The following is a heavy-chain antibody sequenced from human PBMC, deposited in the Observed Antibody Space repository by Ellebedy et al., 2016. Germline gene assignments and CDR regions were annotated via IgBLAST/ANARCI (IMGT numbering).Heavy chain of an antibody. D-gene: IGHD6-19*01. CDR3: ARELPIPGIAVAGTYDY. CDR2: INPNSGGT. V-gene: IGHV1-2*02. Sequence: ASVKVSXXASGYTFTGYYMHWVRQAPGQGLEWMGWINPNSGGTNYAQKFQGRVTMTRDTSISTAYMELSRLRSDDTAVYYCARELPIPGIAVAGTYDYWGQGTLVTVSS. CDR1: GYTFTGYY. J-gene: IGHJ4*02.